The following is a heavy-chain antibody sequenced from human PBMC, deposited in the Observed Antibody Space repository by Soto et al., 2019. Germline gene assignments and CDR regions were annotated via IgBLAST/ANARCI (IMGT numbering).Heavy chain of an antibody. CDR1: DDSINSDKYY. Sequence: QLQLQESGPGLVTPSATLSLTCSVSDDSINSDKYYWGWIRQPPGKCMEWIGSIYYRGNANSNPSIQTRVAPPLAKSYSQFALKVNSVIAANSGVYFCAKLVGLAKIAYSFDSWVPGALVTVSS. J-gene: IGHJ4*02. CDR3: AKLVGLAKIAYSFDS. D-gene: IGHD1-26*01. V-gene: IGHV4-39*01. CDR2: IYYRGNA.